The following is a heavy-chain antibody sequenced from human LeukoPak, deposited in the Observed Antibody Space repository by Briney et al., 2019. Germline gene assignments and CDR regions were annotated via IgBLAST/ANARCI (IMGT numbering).Heavy chain of an antibody. J-gene: IGHJ4*02. Sequence: PGGSLRLSCAASGFTFSRYALHWVRQAPGKGLEYVSAISGNGGTTYYANSVKGRFTISRDNAKNTLFLQMNSLSAEDTAVYYCARDLDWILFDYWGQGTLVTVSS. CDR2: ISGNGGTT. CDR3: ARDLDWILFDY. V-gene: IGHV3-64*01. CDR1: GFTFSRYA. D-gene: IGHD3-9*01.